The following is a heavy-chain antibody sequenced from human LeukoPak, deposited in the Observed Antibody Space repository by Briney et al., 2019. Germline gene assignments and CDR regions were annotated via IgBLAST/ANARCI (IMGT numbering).Heavy chain of an antibody. J-gene: IGHJ5*02. CDR2: IYHSGST. D-gene: IGHD2-2*01. CDR1: GGSISTYY. CDR3: ARGAGGYCSSTSCYAYFDP. Sequence: PSETLSLTCTVSGGSISTYYWSWIRQPPGKGLEWIGYIYHSGSTHYNPSLKSRVAISVDRSKNQFSLNLSSVTAADTAVYYCARGAGGYCSSTSCYAYFDPWGQGTLVTVSS. V-gene: IGHV4-59*12.